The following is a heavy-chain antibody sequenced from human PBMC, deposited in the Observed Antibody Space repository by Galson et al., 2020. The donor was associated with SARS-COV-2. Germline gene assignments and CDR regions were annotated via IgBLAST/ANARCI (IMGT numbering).Heavy chain of an antibody. CDR2: INWNSGSI. CDR1: TFTFEHYA. Sequence: SLKISCAASTFTFEHYAMHWVRQAPGKGLEWVSGINWNSGSIGYADSVKGRFTISRDNANNSLYLQMNSLRAEDTALYYCVKDIGDYYDTSGYFGAFDLWGQVTLVTVS. D-gene: IGHD3-22*01. J-gene: IGHJ3*01. V-gene: IGHV3-9*01. CDR3: VKDIGDYYDTSGYFGAFDL.